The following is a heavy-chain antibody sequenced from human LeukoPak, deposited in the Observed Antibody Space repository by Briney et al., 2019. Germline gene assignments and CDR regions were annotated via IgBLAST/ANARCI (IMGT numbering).Heavy chain of an antibody. CDR2: IYYSGST. D-gene: IGHD3-10*01. CDR3: ARLHNGSARPY. CDR1: GGSISSNSDY. J-gene: IGHJ4*01. Sequence: SETLSLTCTVSGGSISSNSDYWGWISQPPGKGLAWIGSIYYSGSTYYNPSLKSRVTISVDTSKNQFSLKLSSVTAADTAVYYCARLHNGSARPYWGQGTLVSVSS. V-gene: IGHV4-39*07.